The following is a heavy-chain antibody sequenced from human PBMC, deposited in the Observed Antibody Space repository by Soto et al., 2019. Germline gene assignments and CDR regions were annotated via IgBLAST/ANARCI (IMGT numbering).Heavy chain of an antibody. CDR1: GGTFSSYA. V-gene: IGHV1-69*13. Sequence: SVKVSCKASGGTFSSYALRWVRQAHGQGLECMGGIIPIFGTANYAQKFQGRVTITADESTSTAYMELSSLRSEDTAVYYCARPNWNDYDYYGMDVWGQGSTVTVSS. D-gene: IGHD1-20*01. J-gene: IGHJ6*02. CDR3: ARPNWNDYDYYGMDV. CDR2: IIPIFGTA.